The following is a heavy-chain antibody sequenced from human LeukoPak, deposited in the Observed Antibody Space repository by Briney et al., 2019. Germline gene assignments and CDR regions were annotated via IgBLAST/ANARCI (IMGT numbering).Heavy chain of an antibody. V-gene: IGHV4-59*01. CDR3: ARGLFSYDFSA. D-gene: IGHD3-3*01. Sequence: SETLSLTCTVSGGSISSYYWSWIRQPPGKGLEWIGYIYYSGSTNYNPSLKSRVTISVDTSKNQFSLKLSSVTAADTAVYYCARGLFSYDFSAWGQGTLVPVSS. J-gene: IGHJ5*02. CDR2: IYYSGST. CDR1: GGSISSYY.